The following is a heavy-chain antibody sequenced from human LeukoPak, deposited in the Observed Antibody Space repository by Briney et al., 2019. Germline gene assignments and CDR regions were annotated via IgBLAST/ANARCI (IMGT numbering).Heavy chain of an antibody. Sequence: SETLSLTCAVYGGSFSGYFWSWIRQPPGKGLEWIGEINHSGSTNYNPSLKSRVTISIDTSKNQFSLKLSSVTAADTAVFYCATLIVPAAIRSPDYYHMDVWGKGTTVTVSS. CDR3: ATLIVPAAIRSPDYYHMDV. D-gene: IGHD2-2*02. CDR1: GGSFSGYF. J-gene: IGHJ6*03. CDR2: INHSGST. V-gene: IGHV4-34*01.